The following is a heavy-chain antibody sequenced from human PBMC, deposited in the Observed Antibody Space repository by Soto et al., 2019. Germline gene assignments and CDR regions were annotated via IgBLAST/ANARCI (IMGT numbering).Heavy chain of an antibody. J-gene: IGHJ6*02. V-gene: IGHV5-51*01. CDR3: AGLARGGLAVPYYYYGMDV. CDR2: IYPGDSDA. CDR1: GYDFFRYW. D-gene: IGHD6-19*01. Sequence: GESLKISCKSSGYDFFRYWIGWVRQMPGKGLEWMGIIYPGDSDARYSPSFQGQVTISADKSISTAYLQWSSLKASDTAMYFCAGLARGGLAVPYYYYGMDVWGQGTTVTVSS.